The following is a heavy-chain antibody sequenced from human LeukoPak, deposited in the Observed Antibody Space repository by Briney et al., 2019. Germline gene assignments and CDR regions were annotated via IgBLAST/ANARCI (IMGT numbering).Heavy chain of an antibody. CDR1: GFTFSSYE. Sequence: GGSLRLSCAASGFTFSSYEMNWVRQAPGKGLEWVSYISSSGSTIYYADSVKGRFTISRDNAKNSLYLQMNSLRAEATAVYYCARVQHYYDSSGYYDYWGQGTLVTVSS. CDR2: ISSSGSTI. CDR3: ARVQHYYDSSGYYDY. D-gene: IGHD3-22*01. J-gene: IGHJ4*02. V-gene: IGHV3-48*03.